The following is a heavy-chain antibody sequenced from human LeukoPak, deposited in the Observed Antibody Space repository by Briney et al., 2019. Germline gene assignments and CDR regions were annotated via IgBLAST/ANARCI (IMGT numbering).Heavy chain of an antibody. Sequence: SETLSLTCTVSGGSISSSSYYWGWIRQPPGKGLEWIGSIYYSGSTYYNPSLKSRVTISVDTSKNQFSLKLSSVTAADTAVYYCARSKYCSSTSCSQAYFDYWGQGTLVTVSS. CDR3: ARSKYCSSTSCSQAYFDY. J-gene: IGHJ4*02. CDR2: IYYSGST. D-gene: IGHD2-2*01. V-gene: IGHV4-39*07. CDR1: GGSISSSSYY.